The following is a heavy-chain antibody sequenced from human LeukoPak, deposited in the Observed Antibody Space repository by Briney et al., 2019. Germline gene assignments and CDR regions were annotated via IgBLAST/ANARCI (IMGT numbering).Heavy chain of an antibody. Sequence: GGSLRLSCAASGFTFSSYSMNWVRQAPGKGLEWVSSISSSSSYIYYADSVKGRFTISRDNAKNSLYLQMNSLRAEDTAVYYCARDPQVAVAGTNYFDYWGQGTLVTVSS. CDR3: ARDPQVAVAGTNYFDY. D-gene: IGHD6-19*01. V-gene: IGHV3-21*01. CDR1: GFTFSSYS. J-gene: IGHJ4*02. CDR2: ISSSSSYI.